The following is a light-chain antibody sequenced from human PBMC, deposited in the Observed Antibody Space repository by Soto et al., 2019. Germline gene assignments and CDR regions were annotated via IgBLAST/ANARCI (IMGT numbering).Light chain of an antibody. Sequence: AIRMTQSPSSLSASTGDGVTITCRASQGISSYLAWYQQKPGKAPKLLIYAASTLQSGVPSRFSGSGSGTDFTLTISCLQYEDFATYYCQQYYSYPRTFGQGTKVDIK. V-gene: IGKV1-8*01. CDR3: QQYYSYPRT. CDR2: AAS. J-gene: IGKJ1*01. CDR1: QGISSY.